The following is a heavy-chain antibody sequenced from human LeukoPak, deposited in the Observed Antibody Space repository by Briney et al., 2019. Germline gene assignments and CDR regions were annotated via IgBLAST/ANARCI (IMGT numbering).Heavy chain of an antibody. V-gene: IGHV6-1*01. Sequence: SQTLSLTCAISGDSVSSNSAAWNWIRQSPSRGLEWLGRTYYRSKWYNDYAVSVKSRITINPDTSKNQFSMQLNSVTPEDTAEYYCARGWALSGWYQFDYWGQGTLVTVSS. J-gene: IGHJ4*02. D-gene: IGHD6-19*01. CDR2: TYYRSKWYN. CDR3: ARGWALSGWYQFDY. CDR1: GDSVSSNSAA.